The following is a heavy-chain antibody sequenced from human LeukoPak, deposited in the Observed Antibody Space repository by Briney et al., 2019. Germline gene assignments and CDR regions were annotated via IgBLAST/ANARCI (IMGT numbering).Heavy chain of an antibody. CDR1: GGSISSYY. J-gene: IGHJ4*02. CDR2: IYYSGST. V-gene: IGHV4-59*01. CDR3: ARGPLKYYDFWSGYYNKGFDY. D-gene: IGHD3-3*01. Sequence: SETLSLTCTVSGGSISSYYWSWIRQPPGKGLEWIGYIYYSGSTNYNPSLKSRVTISVDTSKNQFSLKLSSVTAADTAVYYCARGPLKYYDFWSGYYNKGFDYWGQGTLVTVSS.